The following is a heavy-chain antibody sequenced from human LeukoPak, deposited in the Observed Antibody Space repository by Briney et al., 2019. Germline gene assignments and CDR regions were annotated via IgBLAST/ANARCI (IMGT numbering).Heavy chain of an antibody. J-gene: IGHJ6*02. CDR3: ARVGATPYYYYGMDV. CDR2: IYHSGST. D-gene: IGHD1-26*01. Sequence: SETLSLTCPVSGGSISSGSYYWDWIRQPPGKGLEWIGSIYHSGSTYYNPSLKSRVTISVDTSKNQFSLKLSSATAADTAVYYCARVGATPYYYYGMDVWGQGTMVTVSS. CDR1: GGSISSGSYY. V-gene: IGHV4-39*07.